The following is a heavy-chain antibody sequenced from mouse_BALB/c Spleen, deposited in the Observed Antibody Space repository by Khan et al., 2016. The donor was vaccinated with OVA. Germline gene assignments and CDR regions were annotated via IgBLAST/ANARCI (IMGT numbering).Heavy chain of an antibody. J-gene: IGHJ3*01. CDR2: ISNGGSYT. V-gene: IGHV5-6*01. CDR1: GFTFSSYG. CDR3: ARHRCTSPGAWFAY. D-gene: IGHD4-1*01. Sequence: EVELVESGGDLVKPGGSLKLSCEASGFTFSSYGMSWVRQTPDKGLEWVATISNGGSYTYYPDSVKGRLTISRDNAKNTLYLQMSSLKSEDTAMDYCARHRCTSPGAWFAYWGQGTLVTVSA.